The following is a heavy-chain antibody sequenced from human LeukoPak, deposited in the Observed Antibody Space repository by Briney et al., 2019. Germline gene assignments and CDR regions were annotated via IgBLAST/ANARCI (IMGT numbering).Heavy chain of an antibody. V-gene: IGHV4-61*02. CDR3: ASENVQDYDILTGYYSDY. CDR2: XYTSGST. J-gene: IGHJ4*02. D-gene: IGHD3-9*01. Sequence: IXRXYTSGSTNYNPSLKSRVTISVDTSKNQFSLKLSSVTAADTAVYYCASENVQDYDILTGYYSDYWGQGTLVTVSS.